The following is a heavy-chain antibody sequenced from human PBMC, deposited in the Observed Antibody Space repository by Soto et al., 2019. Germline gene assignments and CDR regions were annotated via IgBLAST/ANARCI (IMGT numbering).Heavy chain of an antibody. CDR3: ARGNLSFDFDS. CDR2: IPGDGINT. CDR1: GFNFGFFG. D-gene: IGHD3-10*01. V-gene: IGHV3-30*03. Sequence: QIHLVESGGDVVQPGRSLRLSCAASGFNFGFFGMHWVRQAPGKGLEWVAFIPGDGINTHYADSVRGRFTLSRDYSKKTMYLQMDTLREDDTALYYCARGNLSFDFDSWGQGTLVTVSS. J-gene: IGHJ4*02.